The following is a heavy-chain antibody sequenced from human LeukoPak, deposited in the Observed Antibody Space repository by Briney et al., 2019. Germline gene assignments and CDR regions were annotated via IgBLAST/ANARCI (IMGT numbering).Heavy chain of an antibody. CDR3: ARDYSTAIAVAGSNYFDY. D-gene: IGHD6-19*01. CDR1: GYTLTGYF. V-gene: IGHV1-2*02. J-gene: IGHJ4*02. Sequence: ASVKVSCKASGYTLTGYFMHWVRQAPGQGLEWMGWINPNSGGTNYAQKFQGRISMTRDTSFSTAYMELSRLRSDDTAVYYCARDYSTAIAVAGSNYFDYWGQGTLVTVSS. CDR2: INPNSGGT.